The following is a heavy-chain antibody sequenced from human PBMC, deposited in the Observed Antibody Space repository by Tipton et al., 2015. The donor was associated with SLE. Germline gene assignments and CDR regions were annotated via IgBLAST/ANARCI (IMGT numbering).Heavy chain of an antibody. CDR3: GRDNMRRGGFDI. J-gene: IGHJ3*02. D-gene: IGHD3-10*01. Sequence: SLRLSCAASGFTFSDHHMDWFRQAPGKGLEWVGRIKNKANSYTTEDAASVKGRFTISRDDSKNTLYLQMNNLKTEDTAMYYCGRDNMRRGGFDIWGQGTLITVSS. CDR1: GFTFSDHH. V-gene: IGHV3-72*01. CDR2: IKNKANSYTT.